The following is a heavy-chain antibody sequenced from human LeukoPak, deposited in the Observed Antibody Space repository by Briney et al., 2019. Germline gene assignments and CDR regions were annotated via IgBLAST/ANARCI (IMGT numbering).Heavy chain of an antibody. CDR3: ARVTGSIDY. Sequence: ASVKVSCKASGYTFTSYDINWVRQATGQGLERMGWINLKSGNTGYAQNFQGRLTMTRDTSINTAYMELSTLRSDDTAIYYCARVTGSIDYWGQGTLVTVSS. V-gene: IGHV1-8*01. CDR2: INLKSGNT. J-gene: IGHJ4*02. D-gene: IGHD1-26*01. CDR1: GYTFTSYD.